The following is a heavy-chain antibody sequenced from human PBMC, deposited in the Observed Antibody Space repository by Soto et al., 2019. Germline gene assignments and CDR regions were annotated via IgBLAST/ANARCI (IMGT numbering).Heavy chain of an antibody. CDR1: GFSLSTSGVG. CDR2: IYWDDDK. J-gene: IGHJ4*02. V-gene: IGHV2-5*02. D-gene: IGHD6-19*01. Sequence: QITLKESGPTLVKPTQTLTLTCTFSGFSLSTSGVGVGWIRQPPGKALEWLALIYWDDDKRYSPSLKSRLTITKDTSKNQVVLTMTNMDPVDTATYYCAHTGYSSGWYRPPPWDAAKYYFDYWGQGTLVTVSS. CDR3: AHTGYSSGWYRPPPWDAAKYYFDY.